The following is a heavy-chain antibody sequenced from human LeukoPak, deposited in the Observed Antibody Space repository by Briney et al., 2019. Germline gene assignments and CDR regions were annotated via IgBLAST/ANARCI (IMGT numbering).Heavy chain of an antibody. CDR2: ISSSSSYI. V-gene: IGHV3-21*04. D-gene: IGHD3-16*02. Sequence: GGTLRLSCAASGFTFSSYSMNWARQAPGKGLEGGTSISSSSSYIYYADSVKGRFNISRDNAKNSLSLQMNSLRAEDTAVYYCARAWDYVWGSYPGFPGYWGQGTLVTVSS. CDR1: GFTFSSYS. J-gene: IGHJ4*02. CDR3: ARAWDYVWGSYPGFPGY.